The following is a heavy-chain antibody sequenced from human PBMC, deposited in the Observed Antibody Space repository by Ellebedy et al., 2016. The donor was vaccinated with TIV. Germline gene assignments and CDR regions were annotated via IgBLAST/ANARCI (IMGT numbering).Heavy chain of an antibody. J-gene: IGHJ4*02. CDR3: ASAPNQDFYDY. CDR2: SYYTGTT. CDR1: GGSISPYY. V-gene: IGHV4-59*01. Sequence: MPSETLSLTCSVSGGSISPYYWGWIRQPPGKGLQWIGFSYYTGTTNYNPTLKRRVTISVDTSKNQVSLRLSSVTAADTAVYYCASAPNQDFYDYWGQGTLVTVSS.